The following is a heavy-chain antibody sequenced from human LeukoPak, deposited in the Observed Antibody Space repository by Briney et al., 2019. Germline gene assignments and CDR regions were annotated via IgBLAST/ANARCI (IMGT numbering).Heavy chain of an antibody. J-gene: IGHJ5*02. Sequence: ASVKVSCKASGYTFTCYYMHWVRQAPGQGLEWMGWINPNSGGTNYAQKFQGRVTITRDTSISTAYMELSRLRSDDTAVYYCARDRYCSSTGCYALDPWGQGTLVTVSS. CDR1: GYTFTCYY. D-gene: IGHD2-2*01. CDR3: ARDRYCSSTGCYALDP. V-gene: IGHV1-2*02. CDR2: INPNSGGT.